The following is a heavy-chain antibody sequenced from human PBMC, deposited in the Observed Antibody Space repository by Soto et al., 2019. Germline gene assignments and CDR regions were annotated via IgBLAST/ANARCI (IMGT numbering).Heavy chain of an antibody. CDR1: GGSISSYY. J-gene: IGHJ4*02. Sequence: SETLSLTCTVSGGSISSYYWSWIRQPPGKGLEWIGYIYYSGSTNYNPSLKSRVTISVDTSKNQFSLKLSSVTAADTAVYYCVSGIRGGSGSYSFDYWGQGTLVTVSS. CDR3: VSGIRGGSGSYSFDY. D-gene: IGHD3-10*01. CDR2: IYYSGST. V-gene: IGHV4-59*01.